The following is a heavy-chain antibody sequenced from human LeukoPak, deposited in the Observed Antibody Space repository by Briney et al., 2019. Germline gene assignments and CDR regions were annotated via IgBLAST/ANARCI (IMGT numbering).Heavy chain of an antibody. CDR1: GFTFSSYG. D-gene: IGHD3-22*01. Sequence: GGSLRLSCAASGFTFSSYGMHWVRQAPGKGLEWVAVIWYDGSNKYYADSVKGRFTISRDNSKNTLYLQMNSLRAEDTAEYYCARDQDYYDSSGSPNYYFDYWGQGTLVTVSS. CDR3: ARDQDYYDSSGSPNYYFDY. V-gene: IGHV3-33*01. J-gene: IGHJ4*02. CDR2: IWYDGSNK.